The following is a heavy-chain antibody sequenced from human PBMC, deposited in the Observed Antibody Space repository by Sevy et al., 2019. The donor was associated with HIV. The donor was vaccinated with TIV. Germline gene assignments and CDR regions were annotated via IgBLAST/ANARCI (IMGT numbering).Heavy chain of an antibody. J-gene: IGHJ4*02. CDR1: GYTFTGYY. Sequence: ASVKVSCKASGYTFTGYYMHWVLQAPGQGLEWMGWINPDSGGPNYAPKFQGRVTLTRDTSISTAYMELSRLKSDDMAVYYCVRDDRDGYFDYWGQGTLVTVSS. CDR2: INPDSGGP. CDR3: VRDDRDGYFDY. V-gene: IGHV1-2*02.